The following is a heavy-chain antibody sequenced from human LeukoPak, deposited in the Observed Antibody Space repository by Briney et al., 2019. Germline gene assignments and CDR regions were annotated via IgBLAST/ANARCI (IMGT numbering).Heavy chain of an antibody. CDR1: GFTFSNYG. J-gene: IGHJ4*02. D-gene: IGHD2-15*01. CDR3: AKSQYSRDGGFDY. V-gene: IGHV3-30*18. CDR2: ISYDGSNK. Sequence: GGSLRLSCAASGFTFSNYGIHWVRQAPGKGLEWVAVISYDGSNKYCADSVKGRFTISRDNSKNTLYLQMNSLRAEDTAVYYCAKSQYSRDGGFDYRGQGTLVTVSS.